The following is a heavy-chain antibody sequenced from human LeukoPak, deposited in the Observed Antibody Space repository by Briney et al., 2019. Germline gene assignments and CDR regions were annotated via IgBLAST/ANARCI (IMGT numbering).Heavy chain of an antibody. CDR1: GFTFSSYS. D-gene: IGHD6-19*01. CDR2: ISSSSSYI. CDR3: AGDHPIAVAGLNWFDP. V-gene: IGHV3-21*01. Sequence: NTGGSLRLSCAASGFTFSSYSMNWVRQAPGKGLEWVSSISSSSSYIYYADSVKGRFTISRDNAKNSLYLQMNSLRAEDTAVYYCAGDHPIAVAGLNWFDPWGQGTLVTVSS. J-gene: IGHJ5*02.